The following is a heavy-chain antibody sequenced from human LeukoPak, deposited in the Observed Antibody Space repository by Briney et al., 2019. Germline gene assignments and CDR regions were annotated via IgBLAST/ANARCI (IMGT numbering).Heavy chain of an antibody. CDR3: AKDLGFGEAQAQYFYYGMDV. J-gene: IGHJ6*04. CDR2: XXXSGGTT. CDR1: GFTFSNYA. V-gene: IGHV3-23*01. Sequence: GGSLRLSCAASGFTFSNYAMNWVRQAPGKGXXXXXXXXXSGGTTFYADSVKGRFTISRDNSKNTVNLQMNSLRAEDTAVYYCAKDLGFGEAQAQYFYYGMDVWGEGTSVTVSS. D-gene: IGHD3-10*01.